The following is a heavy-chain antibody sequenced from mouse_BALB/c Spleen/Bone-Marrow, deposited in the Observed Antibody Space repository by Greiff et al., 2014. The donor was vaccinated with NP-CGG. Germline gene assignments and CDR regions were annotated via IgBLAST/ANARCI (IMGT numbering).Heavy chain of an antibody. Sequence: LVKTGASVKISCKASGYSFTGYYIHWVKQSHGKSLEWIGYISCYNGATSYNQKFKGKATFTVDTSSSTAYMQFNSLTSEDSAVYYCARGGYVSPFYSDYWGQGTTLPVPS. D-gene: IGHD1-1*01. CDR1: GYSFTGYY. J-gene: IGHJ2*01. CDR2: ISCYNGAT. V-gene: IGHV1S34*01. CDR3: ARGGYVSPFYSDY.